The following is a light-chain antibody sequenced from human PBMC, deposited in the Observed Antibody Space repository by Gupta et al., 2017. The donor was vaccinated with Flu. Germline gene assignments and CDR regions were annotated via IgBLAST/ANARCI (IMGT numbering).Light chain of an antibody. J-gene: IGLJ3*02. Sequence: QAVLTQPSSLSASPGASASLTCTLRSGINVGTYRIYWYQQKPGSPPQYLLRYKSDSDKQQGSGVPSRFSGFKDASANAGILLISGLQSEDEADYYCMIWHSSAWVFGVGTKLTVL. CDR1: SGINVGTYR. CDR3: MIWHSSAWV. CDR2: YKSDSDK. V-gene: IGLV5-45*02.